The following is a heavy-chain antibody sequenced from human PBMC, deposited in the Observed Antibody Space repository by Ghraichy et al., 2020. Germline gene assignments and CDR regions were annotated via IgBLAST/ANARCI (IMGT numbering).Heavy chain of an antibody. CDR3: AKSRLSSSWYGGDFDY. V-gene: IGHV3-23*01. Sequence: GESLNISCAASGFTFSSYAMSWVRQAPGKGLEWVSAISGSGGSTYYADSVKGRFTISRDNSKNTLYLQMNSLRAEDTAVYYCAKSRLSSSWYGGDFDYWGQGTLVTVSS. CDR1: GFTFSSYA. CDR2: ISGSGGST. J-gene: IGHJ4*02. D-gene: IGHD6-13*01.